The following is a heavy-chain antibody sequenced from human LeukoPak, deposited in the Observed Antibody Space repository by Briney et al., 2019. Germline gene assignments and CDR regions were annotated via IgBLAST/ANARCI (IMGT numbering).Heavy chain of an antibody. J-gene: IGHJ2*01. CDR1: GGSISSYY. CDR3: ARGPKEWGLLWYFDL. V-gene: IGHV4-59*01. Sequence: PSETLSLTCTVSGGSISSYYWSWIRQPPGKGLEWIGYIYYSGSTNYNPSLKSRVTISVDTSKNQFSLKLSSVTAADTAVYYCARGPKEWGLLWYFDLWGRGTLVTVSS. CDR2: IYYSGST. D-gene: IGHD1-26*01.